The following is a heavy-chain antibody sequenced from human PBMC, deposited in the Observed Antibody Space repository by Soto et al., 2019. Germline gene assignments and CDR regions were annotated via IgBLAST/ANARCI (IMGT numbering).Heavy chain of an antibody. V-gene: IGHV3-30-3*01. J-gene: IGHJ4*02. CDR1: GFTFSSYA. CDR2: ISYDGSNK. D-gene: IGHD3-22*01. Sequence: GGSLRLSCAASGFTFSSYAMHWVRQAPGKGLEWLAVISYDGSNKYYADSVKGRFTISRDNSKNTLYLQMNSLRAEDTAVYYCARESDSSGYYFDYWGQGTLVTVSS. CDR3: ARESDSSGYYFDY.